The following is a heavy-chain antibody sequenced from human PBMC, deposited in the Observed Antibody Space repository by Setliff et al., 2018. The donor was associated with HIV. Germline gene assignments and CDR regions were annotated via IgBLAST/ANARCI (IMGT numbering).Heavy chain of an antibody. Sequence: PSETLSLTCTVSGGSISSGGYYWSWIRQHPGKGLEWIGYIYYSGSTYYNPSLKSRVTISVDTSNNQFSLRLSSVTAADTAVYYCARARPGVVRGADYYYGMDVWGQGTTVTVSS. CDR2: IYYSGST. CDR1: GGSISSGGYY. V-gene: IGHV4-31*03. J-gene: IGHJ6*02. CDR3: ARARPGVVRGADYYYGMDV. D-gene: IGHD3-10*01.